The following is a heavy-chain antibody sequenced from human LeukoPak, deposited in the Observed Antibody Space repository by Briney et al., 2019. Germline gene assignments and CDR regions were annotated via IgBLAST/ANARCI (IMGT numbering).Heavy chain of an antibody. Sequence: SQTLSLTCTVSGGSISSGGYYWSCIPQHPGKGLEWIVYIYYSGNTYYNPSLKSRVSISVDTSKNQFSLRMSSVTAADTAVYYCARGDWNDSCFDYWGQGTLVTVSS. CDR1: GGSISSGGYY. CDR2: IYYSGNT. D-gene: IGHD1-1*01. J-gene: IGHJ4*02. CDR3: ARGDWNDSCFDY. V-gene: IGHV4-31*03.